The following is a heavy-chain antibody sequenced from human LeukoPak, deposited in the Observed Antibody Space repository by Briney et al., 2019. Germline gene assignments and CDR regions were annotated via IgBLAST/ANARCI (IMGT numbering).Heavy chain of an antibody. D-gene: IGHD1-26*01. CDR3: ARALELYYWYFDP. CDR2: IYYSGST. J-gene: IGHJ2*01. CDR1: GGSISSYY. Sequence: SETLSLTCTVSGGSISSYYWSWIRQPPGKGLEWIGYIYYSGSTNYNPSLKSRVTISVDTSKNQFSLKLSSVTAADTAVYYCARALELYYWYFDPWGRGTLVTVSS. V-gene: IGHV4-59*01.